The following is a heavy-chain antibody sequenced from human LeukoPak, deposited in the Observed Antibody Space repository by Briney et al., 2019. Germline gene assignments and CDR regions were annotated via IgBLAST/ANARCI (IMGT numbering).Heavy chain of an antibody. J-gene: IGHJ6*03. CDR2: INHSGST. Sequence: SETLSLTCAVYGGSFSGYYWSWIRQPPGKGLEWIGEINHSGSTNYNPSLKSRVTISVDTPKNQFSLKLSSVTAADTAVYYCARGRSIAAAGTLRYYYYYYMDVWGKGTTVTVSS. V-gene: IGHV4-34*01. CDR3: ARGRSIAAAGTLRYYYYYYMDV. CDR1: GGSFSGYY. D-gene: IGHD6-13*01.